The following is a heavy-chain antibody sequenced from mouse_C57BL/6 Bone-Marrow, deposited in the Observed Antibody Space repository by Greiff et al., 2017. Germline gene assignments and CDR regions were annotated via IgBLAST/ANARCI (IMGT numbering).Heavy chain of an antibody. CDR3: AKGYFDF. CDR1: GYAFSSSW. J-gene: IGHJ1*03. CDR2: IYPGDGDT. V-gene: IGHV1-82*01. Sequence: QVQLQQSGPELVKPGASVKISCKASGYAFSSSWMNWVKQRPGKGLEWIGGIYPGDGDTNYNGKFKGKATLTADKSSSTAYMQLSSLTSEDSAVYFCAKGYFDFWGTGTTLTVSS.